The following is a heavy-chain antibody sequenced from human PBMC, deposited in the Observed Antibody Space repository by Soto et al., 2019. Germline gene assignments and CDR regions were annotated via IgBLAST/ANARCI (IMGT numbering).Heavy chain of an antibody. J-gene: IGHJ4*02. Sequence: PGGSLRLSCAASGFTFSSYGMHWVRQAPGKGLEWVAVISYDGSNKYYADSVKGRFTISRDNSKNTLYLQMNSLRAEDTAVYYCAQEVGKGYCSGGSCHGLGLVAYWGQRTLVTVSS. CDR3: AQEVGKGYCSGGSCHGLGLVAY. V-gene: IGHV3-30*18. CDR2: ISYDGSNK. CDR1: GFTFSSYG. D-gene: IGHD2-15*01.